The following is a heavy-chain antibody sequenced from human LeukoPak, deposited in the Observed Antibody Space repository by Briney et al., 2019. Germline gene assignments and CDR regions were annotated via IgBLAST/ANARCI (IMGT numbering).Heavy chain of an antibody. CDR2: ISSSSSYI. V-gene: IGHV3-21*01. J-gene: IGHJ4*02. D-gene: IGHD6-19*01. CDR1: GFTFSDSS. CDR3: ASGQWLEYDY. Sequence: GGSLRLSCGASGFTFSDSSMSWVRQAPGKGLEWVSSISSSSSYIYYADSVKGRFTISRDNAKNSLYLQMNSLRAEDTAVYYCASGQWLEYDYWGQGTLVTVSS.